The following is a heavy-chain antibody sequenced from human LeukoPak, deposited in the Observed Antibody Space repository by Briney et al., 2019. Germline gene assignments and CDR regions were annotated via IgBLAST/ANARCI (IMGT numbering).Heavy chain of an antibody. D-gene: IGHD2-2*01. CDR1: GGSSSSYY. J-gene: IGHJ5*02. CDR3: ARCGAQLNWFDP. V-gene: IGHV4-59*08. CDR2: IYYSGST. Sequence: PSETLSLTCTVSGGSSSSYYWSWIRQPPGKGLEWIGYIYYSGSTYYNPSLKSRVTISVDTSKNQFSLKLNSVTAADSAVYYCARCGAQLNWFDPWGQGPMVSVSS.